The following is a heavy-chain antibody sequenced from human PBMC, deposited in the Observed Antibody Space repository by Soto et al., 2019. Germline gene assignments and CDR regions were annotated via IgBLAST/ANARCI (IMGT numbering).Heavy chain of an antibody. J-gene: IGHJ5*02. CDR2: INSDGSTT. CDR3: VRVAVGSYNWFDP. CDR1: GFTFSSYW. Sequence: EAQLVESGGGLVQPGGSLRLSCAASGFTFSSYWMHWVRQVPGKGLVWVSRINSDGSTTTYADSVKGRFTISRDNAKHTVYLQMNSLRVEDTAVYHCVRVAVGSYNWFDPWGQGTLVTVSS. D-gene: IGHD1-26*01. V-gene: IGHV3-74*03.